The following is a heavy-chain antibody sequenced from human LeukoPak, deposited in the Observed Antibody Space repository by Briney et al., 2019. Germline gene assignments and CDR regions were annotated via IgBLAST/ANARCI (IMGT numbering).Heavy chain of an antibody. CDR1: GFTFSSYA. CDR2: ISYDGSNK. J-gene: IGHJ3*01. V-gene: IGHV3-30-3*01. CDR3: ARESVN. Sequence: GGSLRLSCAASGFTFSSYAMHWVRQAPGKGLEWVAVISYDGSNKYYADSVKGQFTISRDNSKNTLYLQMNSLRAEDTAVYYCARESVNWGQGTMVTVSS. D-gene: IGHD3-10*01.